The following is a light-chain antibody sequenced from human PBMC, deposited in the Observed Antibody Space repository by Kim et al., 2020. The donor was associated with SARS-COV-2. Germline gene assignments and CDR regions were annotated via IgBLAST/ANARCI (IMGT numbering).Light chain of an antibody. V-gene: IGKV1-33*01. CDR1: QDITTY. J-gene: IGKJ2*01. CDR3: QQYDSRPYT. Sequence: ASVRNRVTITCQASQDITTYLNWYQQKPGKAPKLLIYDVSSLETGVPSRFSGGGSGTHFTFTINNMQPEDIATYSCQQYDSRPYTFAQGTKLEI. CDR2: DVS.